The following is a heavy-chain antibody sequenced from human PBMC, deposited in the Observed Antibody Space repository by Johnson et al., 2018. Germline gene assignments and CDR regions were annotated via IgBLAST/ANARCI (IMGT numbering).Heavy chain of an antibody. Sequence: QVQLVQSGGGVVQPGRSLRLSCAASGFSFSNYGMHWVRQAPGKGLEWVAVISYDVSNKYYADSVKGRFTISRDNSKNTLYLQMNSLRTQDTAVYYCAKYHDGKSGAFDIWGQGTMVTVSS. J-gene: IGHJ3*02. V-gene: IGHV3-30*18. CDR3: AKYHDGKSGAFDI. D-gene: IGHD4-23*01. CDR1: GFSFSNYG. CDR2: ISYDVSNK.